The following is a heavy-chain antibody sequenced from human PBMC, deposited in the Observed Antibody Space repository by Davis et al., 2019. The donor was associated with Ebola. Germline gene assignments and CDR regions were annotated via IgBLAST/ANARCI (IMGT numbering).Heavy chain of an antibody. D-gene: IGHD2-21*02. Sequence: GGSLRLSCAASGFIFSNYVMSWVRQAPGKGLEWVSTLCTSADTYYAGSVKGRFTISRDNSKNTLYLKMNGLRVEETAIYYCAKDTANIWFDIWGQGKMVNVSS. CDR1: GFIFSNYV. J-gene: IGHJ3*02. V-gene: IGHV3-23*01. CDR2: LCTSADT. CDR3: AKDTANIWFDI.